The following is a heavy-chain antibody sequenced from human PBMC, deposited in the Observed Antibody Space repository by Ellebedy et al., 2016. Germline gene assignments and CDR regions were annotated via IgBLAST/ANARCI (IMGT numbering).Heavy chain of an antibody. D-gene: IGHD3-22*01. J-gene: IGHJ6*02. CDR3: ARGGESSGSSIYYYYAMDV. CDR2: ISAYNGNT. Sequence: ASVKVSCKASGYTFTGYFMHWVRQAPGQGLEWMGWISAYNGNTNYAQNLQGRVTMTTDTSTSTAYMELRSLRSDDTAVYYCARGGESSGSSIYYYYAMDVWGQGTTVTV. CDR1: GYTFTGYF. V-gene: IGHV1-18*04.